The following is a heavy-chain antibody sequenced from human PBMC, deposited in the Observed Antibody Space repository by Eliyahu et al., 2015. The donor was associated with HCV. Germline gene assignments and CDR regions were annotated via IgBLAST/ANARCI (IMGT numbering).Heavy chain of an antibody. V-gene: IGHV3-21*01. J-gene: IGHJ4*02. D-gene: IGHD3-10*01. CDR2: ISSSSSYI. CDR1: GFTFSSYT. CDR3: AREANFRGHDY. Sequence: EVRLVESGGGLVEPGGSXXLXXXASGFTFSSYTMNWVRQSPGKGLEWVSSISSSSSYIYYADSIKGRFTLSRDNAKNSLYLQMNSLRAEDTAVYYCAREANFRGHDYWGQGTLVTVSS.